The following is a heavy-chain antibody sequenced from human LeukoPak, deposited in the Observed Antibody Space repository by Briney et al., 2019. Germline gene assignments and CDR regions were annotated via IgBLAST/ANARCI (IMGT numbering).Heavy chain of an antibody. Sequence: SVKVSCKASGGTFSSYAISWVRRAPGQGLEWMGGIIPIFGTANYAQKFQGRVTITTDESTSTAYMELSSLRSEDTAVYYCAREGYYDSSGYALAFDYWGQVTLVTVSS. V-gene: IGHV1-69*05. D-gene: IGHD3-22*01. CDR1: GGTFSSYA. CDR2: IIPIFGTA. J-gene: IGHJ4*02. CDR3: AREGYYDSSGYALAFDY.